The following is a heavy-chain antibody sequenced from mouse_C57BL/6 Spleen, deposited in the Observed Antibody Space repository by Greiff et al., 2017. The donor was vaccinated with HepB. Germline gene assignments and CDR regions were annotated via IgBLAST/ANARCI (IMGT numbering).Heavy chain of an antibody. J-gene: IGHJ2*01. Sequence: EVKLEESGPGLVKPSQSLSLTCSVTGYSITSGYYWNWIRQFPGNKLEWMGYISYDGSNNYNPSLKNRISITRDTSKNQFFLKLNSVTTEDTATYYCARIYSNYVFDYWGQGTTLTVSS. D-gene: IGHD2-5*01. CDR2: ISYDGSN. CDR1: GYSITSGYY. CDR3: ARIYSNYVFDY. V-gene: IGHV3-6*01.